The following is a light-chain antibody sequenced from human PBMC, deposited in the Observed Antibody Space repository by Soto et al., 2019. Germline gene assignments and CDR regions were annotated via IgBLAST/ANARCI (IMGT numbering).Light chain of an antibody. CDR3: HQYGTSPPYT. Sequence: EIVLTQSPGTLSLSPGERATLSCRASQSVSGIYLAWYQQKPGQAPRLLIYGASSRDTGIPDRFSGSGSGTEFTLTISRLETEDFAVDYCHQYGTSPPYTFGQGTQVEIK. J-gene: IGKJ2*01. V-gene: IGKV3-20*01. CDR1: QSVSGIY. CDR2: GAS.